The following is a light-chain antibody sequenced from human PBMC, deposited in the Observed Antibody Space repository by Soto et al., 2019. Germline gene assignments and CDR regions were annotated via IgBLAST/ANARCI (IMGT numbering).Light chain of an antibody. CDR1: SSNIGAGYD. J-gene: IGLJ1*01. CDR2: GNS. CDR3: QSYDSSLSGSGV. V-gene: IGLV1-40*01. Sequence: QLVLTQPPSVSGAPGQRVTISCTGSSSNIGAGYDVHWYQQLPGTAPKLLINGNSNRPSGVPDRFSGSKSGTSASLAITGLQAEDEADYYCQSYDSSLSGSGVFGTGTKLTVL.